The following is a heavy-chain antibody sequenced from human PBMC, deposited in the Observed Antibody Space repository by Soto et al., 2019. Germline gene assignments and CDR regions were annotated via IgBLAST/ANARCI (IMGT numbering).Heavy chain of an antibody. Sequence: GASVKVSCKASGYTFTSYAMHWVRQAPGQRLEWMGWINAGNGNTKYSQKFQGRVTITRDTSASTAYMELSSLRFEDTAVYYCARASIFVDYFDYWGQGTLVTVSS. CDR2: INAGNGNT. CDR3: ARASIFVDYFDY. J-gene: IGHJ4*02. D-gene: IGHD3-3*01. V-gene: IGHV1-3*01. CDR1: GYTFTSYA.